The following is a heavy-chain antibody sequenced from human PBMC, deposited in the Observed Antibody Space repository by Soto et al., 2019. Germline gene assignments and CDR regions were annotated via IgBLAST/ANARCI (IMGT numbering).Heavy chain of an antibody. J-gene: IGHJ4*02. CDR2: ISSSSSFR. V-gene: IGHV3-21*02. D-gene: IGHD2-21*01. Sequence: EVQLVESGGGLVKPGGSLRLSCAASGFTFTNHNMNWVRQAPGKGLEWVSSISSSSSFRNYADSVKGRFSSSRDNDKNLVYLQMDSLRAEDTAVYYCARDPALSVLVVVATDDFWGQGTLVTVAS. CDR3: ARDPALSVLVVVATDDF. CDR1: GFTFTNHN.